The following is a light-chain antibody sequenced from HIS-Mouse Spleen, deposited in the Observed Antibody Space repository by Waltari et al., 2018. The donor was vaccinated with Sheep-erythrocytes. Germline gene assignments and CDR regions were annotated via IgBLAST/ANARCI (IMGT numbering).Light chain of an antibody. Sequence: QSALTQPRSVSGSPGQSVTISCTGTSSDVGGNNYVSWYQQHPGKAPKLMIYDVSKRPSGVPDRFPGSKSGNTASLTISGLQAEDEADYYCCSYAGSYNHVFATGTKVTVL. J-gene: IGLJ1*01. CDR3: CSYAGSYNHV. V-gene: IGLV2-11*01. CDR2: DVS. CDR1: SSDVGGNNY.